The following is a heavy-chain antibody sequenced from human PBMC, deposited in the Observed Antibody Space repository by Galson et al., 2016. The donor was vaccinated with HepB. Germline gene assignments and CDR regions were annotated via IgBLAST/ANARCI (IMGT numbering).Heavy chain of an antibody. J-gene: IGHJ1*01. D-gene: IGHD3/OR15-3a*01. V-gene: IGHV3-23*01. Sequence: SLRLSCAASGFTFSSFGMSWVRQAPGKGLESVSLISGSGGSTSYADSVKGRFIISRDNSNNTLYLQMNSLRAEDTAVYYCARDGLRWSPVEYFHQWGQGTLVTVSS. CDR2: ISGSGGST. CDR1: GFTFSSFG. CDR3: ARDGLRWSPVEYFHQ.